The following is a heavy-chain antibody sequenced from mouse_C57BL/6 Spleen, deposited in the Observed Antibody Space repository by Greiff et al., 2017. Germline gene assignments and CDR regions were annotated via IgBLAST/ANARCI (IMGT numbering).Heavy chain of an antibody. Sequence: VKLMESGPGLVQPSQSLSITCTVSGFSLTSYGVHWVRQSPGKGLEWLGVIWSGGSTDYNAAFISRLSISKDNSKRQVFFKMNSLQADDTAIYYWARIGQLRVARDYWGQGTSVTVSS. CDR3: ARIGQLRVARDY. CDR1: GFSLTSYG. CDR2: IWSGGST. V-gene: IGHV2-2*01. J-gene: IGHJ4*01. D-gene: IGHD3-2*02.